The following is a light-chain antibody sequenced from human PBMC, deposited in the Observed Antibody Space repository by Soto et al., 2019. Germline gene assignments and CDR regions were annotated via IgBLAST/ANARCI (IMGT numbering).Light chain of an antibody. J-gene: IGLJ1*01. V-gene: IGLV2-23*02. Sequence: QSARTQPASVSGSPGQSITISCTGTSSDIGSYDLVSWYQQHADKVPKLIIYEVRKRPSGVSNRFSGSKSGNTASLTISGLQAEDEADYYCCSGSTTFYVFGTGTKVTVL. CDR2: EVR. CDR1: SSDIGSYDL. CDR3: CSGSTTFYV.